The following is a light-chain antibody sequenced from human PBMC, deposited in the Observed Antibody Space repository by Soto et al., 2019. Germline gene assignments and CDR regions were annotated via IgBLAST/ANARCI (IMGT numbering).Light chain of an antibody. CDR1: QSISSW. J-gene: IGKJ1*01. CDR2: DAS. CDR3: QEYKSYSWT. V-gene: IGKV1-5*01. Sequence: DIQMTQSPSTLSASVGERVTMTCRASQSISSWLAWYQQKPGKAPKLLIYDASSLESGVPSRVSGSGSGTEFTLTIDSLQPDDFATYYCQEYKSYSWTFGQGTKVDI.